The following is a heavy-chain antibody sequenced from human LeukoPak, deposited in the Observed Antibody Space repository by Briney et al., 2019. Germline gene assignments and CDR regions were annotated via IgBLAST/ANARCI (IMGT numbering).Heavy chain of an antibody. J-gene: IGHJ3*01. D-gene: IGHD3-22*01. CDR3: AKYYYDSGGRGNDAFDV. V-gene: IGHV3-21*04. CDR2: ISSSSSYI. CDR1: GFTFSSYS. Sequence: GGSLRLSCAASGFTFSSYSMNWVRQAPGKGLEWVSSISSSSSYINYADSVKGRFTISRDNSKNTLYLQMSSLRAEDTATFYCAKYYYDSGGRGNDAFDVWGQGTLVTVSS.